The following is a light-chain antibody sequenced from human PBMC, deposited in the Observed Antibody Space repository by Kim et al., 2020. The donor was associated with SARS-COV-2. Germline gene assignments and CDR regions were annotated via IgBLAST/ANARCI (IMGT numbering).Light chain of an antibody. CDR2: DAS. CDR1: HSVYSY. V-gene: IGKV3-11*01. CDR3: HQRSNWPLT. Sequence: LSPVDRATLSCRASHSVYSYLAWYQQKPGQAPRLLVYDASTRAPGIPARFSASGSGTDFSLTISSLEPEDFAIYYCHQRSNWPLTFGGGTKVDIK. J-gene: IGKJ4*01.